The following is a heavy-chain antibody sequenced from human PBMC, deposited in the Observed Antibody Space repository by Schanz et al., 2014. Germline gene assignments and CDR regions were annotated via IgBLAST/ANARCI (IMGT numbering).Heavy chain of an antibody. V-gene: IGHV3-23*04. CDR1: GLTFSNHA. CDR2: ISDSGDNT. D-gene: IGHD3-10*01. J-gene: IGHJ4*02. CDR3: AKDFTGSGIYFDS. Sequence: EVQLVESGGGLVQPGGSLRLSCAASGLTFSNHAMSWVRQAPGKGLEWVSAISDSGDNTFYADSVRGRFTISRDNSRNTLYLQMNSLRADDTAVYYCAKDFTGSGIYFDSWGQGTLVSVSS.